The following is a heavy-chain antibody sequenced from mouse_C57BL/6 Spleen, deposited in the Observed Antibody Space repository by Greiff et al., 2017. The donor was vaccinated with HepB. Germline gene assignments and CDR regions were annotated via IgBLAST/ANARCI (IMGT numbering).Heavy chain of an antibody. Sequence: VQLQQSGAELVMPGASVKLSCKASGYTFTSYWMHWVKQRPGQGLEWIGEIDPSDSYTNYNQKFKGKSTLTVDKSSSTAYMQLSSLTSEDSAVYYCGRAGLRRAYYFDYWGQGTTLTVSS. CDR2: IDPSDSYT. J-gene: IGHJ2*01. CDR1: GYTFTSYW. D-gene: IGHD2-4*01. V-gene: IGHV1-69*01. CDR3: GRAGLRRAYYFDY.